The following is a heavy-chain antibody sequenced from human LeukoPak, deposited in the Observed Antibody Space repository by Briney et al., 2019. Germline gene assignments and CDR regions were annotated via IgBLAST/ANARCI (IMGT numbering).Heavy chain of an antibody. CDR3: ARVESWEHSGSSQDAFDI. J-gene: IGHJ3*02. V-gene: IGHV1-46*01. Sequence: ASVKVSCKASAYTFTSYYMHWVRQAPGQGLEWMGIINPSGGSTSYAQKFQGRVTMTRDRSTSTVYMELSSLRSDDTAVYYCARVESWEHSGSSQDAFDIWGQGTMVTVSS. D-gene: IGHD1-26*01. CDR2: INPSGGST. CDR1: AYTFTSYY.